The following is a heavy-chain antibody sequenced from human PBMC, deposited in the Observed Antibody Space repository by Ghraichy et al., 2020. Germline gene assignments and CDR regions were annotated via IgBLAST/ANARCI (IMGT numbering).Heavy chain of an antibody. J-gene: IGHJ6*03. V-gene: IGHV3-21*01. D-gene: IGHD6-19*01. CDR3: ARAGYSSGWKGFNYYYYMDV. CDR1: GFTFSSYS. CDR2: ISSSSYI. Sequence: GESLNISCAASGFTFSSYSMNWVRQAPGKGLEWVSSISSSSYIYYADSVKGRFTISRDNAKNSLYLQMNSLRAEDTAVYYCARAGYSSGWKGFNYYYYMDVWGKGTTVTVSS.